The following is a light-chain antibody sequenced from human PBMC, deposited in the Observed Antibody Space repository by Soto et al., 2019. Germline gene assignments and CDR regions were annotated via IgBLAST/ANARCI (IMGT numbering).Light chain of an antibody. J-gene: IGLJ1*01. CDR1: SSNIVAVYD. V-gene: IGLV1-40*01. Sequence: QSVLTQPPSVSGAPGQRVTIACTGSSSNIVAVYDVHWYQQLPGTAPRLLIFGNINRPSGVPDRFSGSKSVTSASLAITGLQAEDEADYYCQSYDSSLSGYVFGTGTQLTVL. CDR2: GNI. CDR3: QSYDSSLSGYV.